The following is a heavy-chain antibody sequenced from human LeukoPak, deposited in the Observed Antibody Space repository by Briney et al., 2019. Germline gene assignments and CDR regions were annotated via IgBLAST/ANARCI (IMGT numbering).Heavy chain of an antibody. D-gene: IGHD4-17*01. V-gene: IGHV3-11*01. CDR3: ARDQALNYGDYIPDAFNI. CDR2: ISSSGSTI. J-gene: IGHJ3*02. Sequence: GGSLRLSCAASGFTFSDYYVSWIRQAPGKGLEWVSYISSSGSTIYYADSVKGRFTISRDNAKNSLYLQMNSLRAEDTAVYYCARDQALNYGDYIPDAFNIWGQGTMVTVSS. CDR1: GFTFSDYY.